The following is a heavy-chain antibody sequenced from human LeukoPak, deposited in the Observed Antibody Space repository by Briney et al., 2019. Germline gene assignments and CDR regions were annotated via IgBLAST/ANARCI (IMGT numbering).Heavy chain of an antibody. Sequence: GGSLRLSCVASGFTFSSYNMIWVRQAPGKGLEWVSGLSGSGRATYYTHSVKGRFTISRENSKNRMFLHMNSLRVDDTAVYYCARQRVMLTGTGGTWIDPWGQGTLVTVSS. CDR3: ARQRVMLTGTGGTWIDP. D-gene: IGHD3-9*01. V-gene: IGHV3-23*05. CDR1: GFTFSSYN. J-gene: IGHJ5*02. CDR2: LSGSGRAT.